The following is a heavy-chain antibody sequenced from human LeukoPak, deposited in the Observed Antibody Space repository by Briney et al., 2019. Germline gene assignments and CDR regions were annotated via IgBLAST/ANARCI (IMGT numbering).Heavy chain of an antibody. CDR3: ARELLYYGSGRYDNWFDP. D-gene: IGHD3-10*01. CDR2: IYYSGST. V-gene: IGHV4-31*03. CDR1: GGSISSGGYY. J-gene: IGHJ5*02. Sequence: SETLSLTCTVSGGSISSGGYYWSWIRQHPGKGLEWIGYIYYSGSTYYNPSLKSRVTISVDTSKNQFSLKLSSVTAADTAVYYCARELLYYGSGRYDNWFDPWGQGTLVTVSS.